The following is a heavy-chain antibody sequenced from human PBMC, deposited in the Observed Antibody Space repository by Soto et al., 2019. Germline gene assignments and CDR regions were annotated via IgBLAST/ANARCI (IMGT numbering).Heavy chain of an antibody. CDR2: ISYDGSNK. CDR3: ARGDREDIAVVVGAWPGEYGVDV. V-gene: IGHV3-30-3*01. CDR1: GFTFSSYA. Sequence: QVQLVESGGGVVQPGRSLRLSCAASGFTFSSYAMHWVRQAPGKGLECVAVISYDGSNKFYRDSVKGRFTISRDNSKNTLYLQINSLRYEDTAVYYCARGDREDIAVVVGAWPGEYGVDVWGQGTTVTVSS. J-gene: IGHJ6*02. D-gene: IGHD2-15*01.